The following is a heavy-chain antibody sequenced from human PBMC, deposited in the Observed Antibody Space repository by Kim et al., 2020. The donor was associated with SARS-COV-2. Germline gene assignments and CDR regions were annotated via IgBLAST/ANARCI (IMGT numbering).Heavy chain of an antibody. J-gene: IGHJ6*02. CDR1: GGSISSSSYY. V-gene: IGHV4-39*01. Sequence: SETLSLTCTVSGGSISSSSYYWGWIRQPPGKGLEWIGSIYYSGSTYYNPSLKSRVTISVDTSKNQFSLKLSSVTAADTAVYYCASSLAPVYYYYGMDVWGQGTTVTVSS. CDR3: ASSLAPVYYYYGMDV. CDR2: IYYSGST. D-gene: IGHD6-25*01.